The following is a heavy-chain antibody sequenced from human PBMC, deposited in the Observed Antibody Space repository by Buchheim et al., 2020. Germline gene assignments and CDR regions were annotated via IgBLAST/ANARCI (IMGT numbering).Heavy chain of an antibody. J-gene: IGHJ6*02. Sequence: QVQLQESGPGLVKPSETLSLTCTVSGGSISSYYWSWIRQPPGKGLEWIGYIYYSGSTNYNPSLKSRVTISVDTSKNPFSLKLSSVTAADTAVYYCAREPSGGDWFYSYYGMDVWGQGTT. D-gene: IGHD2-21*01. V-gene: IGHV4-59*01. CDR2: IYYSGST. CDR1: GGSISSYY. CDR3: AREPSGGDWFYSYYGMDV.